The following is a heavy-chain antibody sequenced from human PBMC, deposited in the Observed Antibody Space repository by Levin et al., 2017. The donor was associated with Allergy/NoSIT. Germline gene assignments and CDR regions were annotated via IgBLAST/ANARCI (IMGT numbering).Heavy chain of an antibody. J-gene: IGHJ6*02. Sequence: SCTVSGGSISSYYWSWIRQPAGKGLEWIGRIYTSGSTNYNPSLKSRVTMSVDTSKNQFSLKLSSVTAADTAVYYCARGDQGGGSQVDGMDVWGQGTTVTVSS. D-gene: IGHD1-26*01. CDR1: GGSISSYY. V-gene: IGHV4-4*07. CDR3: ARGDQGGGSQVDGMDV. CDR2: IYTSGST.